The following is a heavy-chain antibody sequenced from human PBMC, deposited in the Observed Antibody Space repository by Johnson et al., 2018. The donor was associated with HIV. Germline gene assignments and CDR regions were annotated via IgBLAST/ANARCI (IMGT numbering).Heavy chain of an antibody. Sequence: VQLVESGGGVVQPGGSLRLSCAASGFTVSSNYMSWVRQAPGKGLEWVSVIYSGGSTYYADSVKGRFTISRDNSKNTLYLQMNSLRAEDTAVYYCAKALARYSSGWHDAFDIWGQGTMVTVSS. CDR3: AKALARYSSGWHDAFDI. CDR1: GFTVSSNY. V-gene: IGHV3-66*02. CDR2: IYSGGST. D-gene: IGHD6-19*01. J-gene: IGHJ3*02.